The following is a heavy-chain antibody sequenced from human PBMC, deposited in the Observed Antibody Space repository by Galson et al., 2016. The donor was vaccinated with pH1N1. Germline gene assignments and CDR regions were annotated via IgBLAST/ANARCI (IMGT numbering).Heavy chain of an antibody. CDR1: GFTFSRYW. Sequence: SLRLSCAASGFTFSRYWMHWVRQAPGKGLEWVANIKEDGSAIYYVDSVKGRFTISRDNARDSLYLQMNNLRAEDTAVYYCARFTGGAWGQGTLSPSPQ. CDR2: IKEDGSAI. V-gene: IGHV3-7*01. D-gene: IGHD2-8*02. CDR3: ARFTGGA. J-gene: IGHJ4*02.